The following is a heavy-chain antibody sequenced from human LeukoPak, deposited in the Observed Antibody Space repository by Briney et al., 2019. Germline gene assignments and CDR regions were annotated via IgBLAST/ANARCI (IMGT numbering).Heavy chain of an antibody. CDR1: GGSISSSSYF. J-gene: IGHJ4*02. D-gene: IGHD4-11*01. Sequence: PSETLSLTCTVSGGSISSSSYFWGWTRQPPGKGLEWIATIYHTGSTFYNPSLKSRVTLSIDTSKKQFSLNLNFVTAADTAVYYCARRSISDFDYWGQGTLVTVSS. V-gene: IGHV4-39*01. CDR2: IYHTGST. CDR3: ARRSISDFDY.